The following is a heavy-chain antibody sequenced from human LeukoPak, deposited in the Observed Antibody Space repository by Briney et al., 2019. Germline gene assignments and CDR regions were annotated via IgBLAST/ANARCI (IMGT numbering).Heavy chain of an antibody. D-gene: IGHD6-19*01. V-gene: IGHV4-59*01. Sequence: SETLSLTRTVSGGSISIFYWSWIRQPPGKGLEWIGDIYYSGTTNYNPSLKSRLTISLDTSKNQFSLRLTSVTAADTAVYYCARIDAVAATPTSFDYWGQGTLVTVSS. J-gene: IGHJ4*02. CDR2: IYYSGTT. CDR3: ARIDAVAATPTSFDY. CDR1: GGSISIFY.